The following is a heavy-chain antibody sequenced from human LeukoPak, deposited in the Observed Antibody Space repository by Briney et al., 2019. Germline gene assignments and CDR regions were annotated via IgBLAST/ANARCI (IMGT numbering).Heavy chain of an antibody. Sequence: ASVKVSCKASGYTFSNYFMHWVRQAPGQGLEWVGQINPNYSTTYAQMFQGRVTITRDTSTSTVYMELSSLTSEDTAVYYCVRGIVGDSVAFDIWGQGTMVTVSS. CDR2: INPNYST. V-gene: IGHV1-46*01. J-gene: IGHJ3*02. CDR3: VRGIVGDSVAFDI. D-gene: IGHD1-26*01. CDR1: GYTFSNYF.